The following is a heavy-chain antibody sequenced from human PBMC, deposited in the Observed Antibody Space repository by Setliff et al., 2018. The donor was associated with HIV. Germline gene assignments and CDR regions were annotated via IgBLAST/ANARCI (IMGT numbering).Heavy chain of an antibody. J-gene: IGHJ5*01. CDR2: IYYSGST. V-gene: IGHV4-59*01. Sequence: SETLSLTCTVSGGSISSYYWSWIRQPPGKGLEWIGYIYYSGSTNYNPSLKSRVTISVDTSRDQFSLNLSSVTVADTAVYYCARDKNLAFDSWGQGTKVTVSS. CDR1: GGSISSYY. CDR3: ARDKNLAFDS. D-gene: IGHD1-7*01.